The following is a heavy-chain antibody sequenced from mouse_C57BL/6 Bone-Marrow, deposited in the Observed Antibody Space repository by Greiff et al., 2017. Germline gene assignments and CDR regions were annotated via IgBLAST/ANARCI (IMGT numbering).Heavy chain of an antibody. CDR3: ARSAITTVVATDAMDY. V-gene: IGHV1-80*01. Sequence: QVQLKESGAELVKPGASVKISCKASGYAFSSYWMNWVKQRPGKGLEWIGQIYPGDGDTNYNGKFKGKATLTADKSSSTAYMQLSSLTSEDSAVYVCARSAITTVVATDAMDYWGQGTSVTVSS. J-gene: IGHJ4*01. CDR2: IYPGDGDT. D-gene: IGHD1-1*01. CDR1: GYAFSSYW.